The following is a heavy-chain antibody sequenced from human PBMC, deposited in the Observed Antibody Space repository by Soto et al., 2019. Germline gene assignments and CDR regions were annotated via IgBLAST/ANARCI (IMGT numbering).Heavy chain of an antibody. Sequence: SETLSLTCTVSGGSISSGDYYWSWIRQPPGKGLEWIGYIYYSGSTYYNPSLKSRVTISVDTSKNQFSLKLSSVTAADTAVYYCARVLNMVRGDEYYFDYWGQGTLVTVSS. CDR2: IYYSGST. V-gene: IGHV4-30-4*01. CDR3: ARVLNMVRGDEYYFDY. J-gene: IGHJ4*02. CDR1: GGSISSGDYY. D-gene: IGHD3-10*01.